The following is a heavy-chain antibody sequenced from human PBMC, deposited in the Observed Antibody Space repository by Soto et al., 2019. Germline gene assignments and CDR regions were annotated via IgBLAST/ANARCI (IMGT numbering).Heavy chain of an antibody. J-gene: IGHJ3*01. D-gene: IGHD3-10*01. CDR2: IIPVFNTG. CDR1: GGTLSRHS. V-gene: IGHV1-69*12. CDR3: ARRAMVRGLSADTRDDFDV. Sequence: QVVLEQSGAEVKKPGSSVKVSCKASGGTLSRHSITWVRQAPGQGLEWMGGIIPVFNTGDYAQRFQGRVTISADDSTNTAYLELSSLASGDTAVYYCARRAMVRGLSADTRDDFDVWGHGTLVTVSS.